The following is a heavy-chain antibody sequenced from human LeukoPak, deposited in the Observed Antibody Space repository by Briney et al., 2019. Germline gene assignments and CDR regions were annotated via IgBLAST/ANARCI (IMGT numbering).Heavy chain of an antibody. Sequence: SGGSLRLSCAASGFTFSSYAMSWVRQAPGEGLEWVSAISGSGGSTYYADSVKGRFTISRDNSKNTLYLQMNSLSAEDTAVYYCAKARGRNRITMIVVVITIGDYLDYWGQGPLVTVSS. J-gene: IGHJ4*02. CDR1: GFTFSSYA. CDR2: ISGSGGST. V-gene: IGHV3-23*01. CDR3: AKARGRNRITMIVVVITIGDYLDY. D-gene: IGHD3-22*01.